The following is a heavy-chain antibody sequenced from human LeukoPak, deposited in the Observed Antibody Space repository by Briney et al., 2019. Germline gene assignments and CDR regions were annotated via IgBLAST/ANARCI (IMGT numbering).Heavy chain of an antibody. CDR2: IIPIFGTT. CDR3: ARPIVGATTSWAFDI. D-gene: IGHD1-26*01. CDR1: GDTFRNYA. J-gene: IGHJ3*02. Sequence: ASVKVSCKASGDTFRNYAIHWVRQASGQGLEWMGGIIPIFGTTNYAQKFQGRLTITAEKSTSTAYMELSSLTSEDTAVYYCARPIVGATTSWAFDIWGQGTMVTVSS. V-gene: IGHV1-69*06.